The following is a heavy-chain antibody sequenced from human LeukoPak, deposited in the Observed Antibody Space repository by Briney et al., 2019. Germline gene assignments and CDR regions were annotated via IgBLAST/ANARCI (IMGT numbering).Heavy chain of an antibody. D-gene: IGHD4-17*01. V-gene: IGHV4-34*01. CDR1: GGSFSGYY. Sequence: KPSETLSLTCAVYGGSFSGYYWSWIRQPPGKGLEWIGEINHSGSTNYNPSLKSRVTMSVDTSKQFSLSLSSVTAADTAVYYCARHNYDDYVFDIWGQGTKVTVSS. J-gene: IGHJ3*02. CDR3: ARHNYDDYVFDI. CDR2: INHSGST.